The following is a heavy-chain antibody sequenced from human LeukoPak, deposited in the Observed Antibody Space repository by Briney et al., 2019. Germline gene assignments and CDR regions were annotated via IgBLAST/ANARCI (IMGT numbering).Heavy chain of an antibody. Sequence: GGSLRLSCAASGFTFSSYSMNWVRQAPGKGLEWVSSISSSSSYIYYADSVKGRFTISRDNAKNSLYLQMNSLRAEDTAVYYCARPGERRFGEFLWGQGTLVTVSS. CDR2: ISSSSSYI. CDR3: ARPGERRFGEFL. CDR1: GFTFSSYS. V-gene: IGHV3-21*01. J-gene: IGHJ4*02. D-gene: IGHD3-10*01.